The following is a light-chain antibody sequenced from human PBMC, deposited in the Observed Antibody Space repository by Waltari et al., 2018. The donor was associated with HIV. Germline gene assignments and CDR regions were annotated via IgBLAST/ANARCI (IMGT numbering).Light chain of an antibody. V-gene: IGKV2-28*01. Sequence: IVMTQSPLPLPVTPGEPASTSCRSLQSLLHSNGYNYLDWYLQKPGQSPQLLIYLGSNRASGVPDRFSGSGSGTDFTLKISRVEAEDVGVYYCMQALQTPYTFGQGTKLEIK. J-gene: IGKJ2*01. CDR2: LGS. CDR3: MQALQTPYT. CDR1: QSLLHSNGYNY.